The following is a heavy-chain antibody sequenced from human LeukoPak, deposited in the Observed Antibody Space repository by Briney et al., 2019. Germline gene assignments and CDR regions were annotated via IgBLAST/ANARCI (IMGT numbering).Heavy chain of an antibody. V-gene: IGHV1-18*01. J-gene: IGHJ4*02. CDR2: ISAYNGNT. CDR3: ARANVGSSGRWGFDY. Sequence: ASVKVSCKASGYTFTSYVISWVRQAPGQGLEWMGWISAYNGNTNYAQKLQGRVTMTTDTSTSTAYMELRSLRSDDTAVYYCARANVGSSGRWGFDYWGQGTLATVSS. CDR1: GYTFTSYV. D-gene: IGHD6-19*01.